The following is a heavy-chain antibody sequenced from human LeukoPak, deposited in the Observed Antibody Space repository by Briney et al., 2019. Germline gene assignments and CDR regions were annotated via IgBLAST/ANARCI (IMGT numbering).Heavy chain of an antibody. D-gene: IGHD4-11*01. CDR2: ISGSGGST. V-gene: IGHV3-23*01. Sequence: GGSLRLSCAASGFIFSSYAMSWVRQAPGKGLEWVSTISGSGGSTYYADSVKGRFTISRDNSKNTLYLQMNSLRAEDTAVYYCAKVDYPYYFDCWGQGTLVTVSS. J-gene: IGHJ4*02. CDR1: GFIFSSYA. CDR3: AKVDYPYYFDC.